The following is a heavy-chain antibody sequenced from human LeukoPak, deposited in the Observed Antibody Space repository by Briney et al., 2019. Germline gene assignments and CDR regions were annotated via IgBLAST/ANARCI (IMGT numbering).Heavy chain of an antibody. CDR3: ARGQLVDYYYGMDV. CDR1: GYTFTGYY. D-gene: IGHD6-6*01. CDR2: INPNSGGT. Sequence: ASVKVSCKASGYTFTGYYMHWVRQAPGQGLEWMGWINPNSGGTNYAQKFQGRVTMTRDTSISTAYMELSRLRSDDTAVYYCARGQLVDYYYGMDVWGQGTTVTVSS. J-gene: IGHJ6*02. V-gene: IGHV1-2*02.